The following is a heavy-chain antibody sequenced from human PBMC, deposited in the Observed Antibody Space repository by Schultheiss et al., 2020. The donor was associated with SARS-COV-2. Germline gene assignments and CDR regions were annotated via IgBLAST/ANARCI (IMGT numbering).Heavy chain of an antibody. D-gene: IGHD3-3*01. J-gene: IGHJ6*02. CDR2: ISWNSGSI. V-gene: IGHV3-69-1*01. CDR1: GFTFSDHY. CDR3: ARDGYYDFWSGRYYYYGMDV. Sequence: GGSLRLSCAASGFTFSDHYMDWVRQAPGKGLEWVSGISWNSGSIGYADSVKGRFTISRDNAKNSLYLQMNSLRAEDTAVYYCARDGYYDFWSGRYYYYGMDVWGQGTTVTVSS.